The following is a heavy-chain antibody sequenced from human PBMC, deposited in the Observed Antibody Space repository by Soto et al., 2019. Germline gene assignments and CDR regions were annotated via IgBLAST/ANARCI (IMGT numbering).Heavy chain of an antibody. CDR1: GLTFSSYP. Sequence: GGSLRLSCAASGLTFSSYPMSWVRQAPGKGLEWVATIKDGGSDTYYADSVRGRFTISRDNAKNSLYLQMNSLRAEDTAVYYCARRYYGSGSYYIYWGQGTLVTVSS. J-gene: IGHJ4*02. V-gene: IGHV3-7*01. CDR3: ARRYYGSGSYYIY. D-gene: IGHD3-10*01. CDR2: IKDGGSDT.